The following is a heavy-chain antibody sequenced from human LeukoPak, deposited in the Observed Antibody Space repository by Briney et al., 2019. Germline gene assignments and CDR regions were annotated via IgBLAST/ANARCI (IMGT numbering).Heavy chain of an antibody. D-gene: IGHD3-9*01. CDR2: IWYDGSNK. CDR3: ARDRDILTGYCYGMDV. Sequence: PGGSLRLSCAASGFTFSSYGMHWVRQAPGKGLEWVAVIWYDGSNKYYADSVKGRFTISRDNSKDTLYLQMNSLRAEDTAVYYCARDRDILTGYCYGMDVWGQGTTVTVSS. CDR1: GFTFSSYG. J-gene: IGHJ6*02. V-gene: IGHV3-33*01.